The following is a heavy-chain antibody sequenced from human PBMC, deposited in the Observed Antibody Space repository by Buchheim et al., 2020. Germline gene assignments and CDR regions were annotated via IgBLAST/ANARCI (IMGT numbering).Heavy chain of an antibody. CDR3: ARDTCSSTSCFIDY. CDR1: GGSVTSGNYY. V-gene: IGHV4-61*01. Sequence: QVQLQESGPALVKPSETLSLTCTVSGGSVTSGNYYWSWIRQPPGKGLEWIGYIYYSGSTNYNPFLKSRVTISVDTSKNQFSLKLRSVTAADTAVYYCARDTCSSTSCFIDYWGQGTL. D-gene: IGHD2-2*01. J-gene: IGHJ4*02. CDR2: IYYSGST.